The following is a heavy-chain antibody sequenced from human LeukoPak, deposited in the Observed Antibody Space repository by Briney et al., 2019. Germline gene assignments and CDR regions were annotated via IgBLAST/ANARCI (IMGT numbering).Heavy chain of an antibody. CDR3: ARDGGSGWHFYYYYGMDV. D-gene: IGHD6-19*01. CDR1: GFTFSSYE. Sequence: GGSLRLSCAASGFTFSSYEMSWVRQAPGKGLEWVSYISSSGSTTYYADSVKGRFTISRDNAKNSLYLQMNSLRAEDTAVYYCARDGGSGWHFYYYYGMDVWGKGTTVTVSS. V-gene: IGHV3-48*03. CDR2: ISSSGSTT. J-gene: IGHJ6*04.